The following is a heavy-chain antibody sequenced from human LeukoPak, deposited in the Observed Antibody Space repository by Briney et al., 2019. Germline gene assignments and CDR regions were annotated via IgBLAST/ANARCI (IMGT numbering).Heavy chain of an antibody. J-gene: IGHJ4*02. V-gene: IGHV3-23*01. D-gene: IGHD2-2*01. CDR3: AKDCSSTSCFLFDY. CDR1: GFTFSSYA. Sequence: PGGSLRLSCAASGFTFSSYAMSWVRQAPGKGLEWVSAISGSGGSTYYADSVKGRFTISRDNPKNTLYLQMNSLRAEDTAVYYCAKDCSSTSCFLFDYWGQGTLVTVSS. CDR2: ISGSGGST.